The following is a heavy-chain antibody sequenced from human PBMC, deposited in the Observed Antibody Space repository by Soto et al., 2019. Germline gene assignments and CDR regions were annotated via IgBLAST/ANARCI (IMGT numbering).Heavy chain of an antibody. CDR1: GGSFSGYY. J-gene: IGHJ4*02. CDR2: INHSGST. CDR3: ARGRGRITMVQGVINVYYFDY. D-gene: IGHD3-10*01. Sequence: SETLSLTCAVYGGSFSGYYWSWIRQPPGKGLEWIGEINHSGSTNYNPSLKSRVTISVDTSKNQFSLKLSSVTAADTAVYYCARGRGRITMVQGVINVYYFDYWGQGTLVTVSS. V-gene: IGHV4-34*01.